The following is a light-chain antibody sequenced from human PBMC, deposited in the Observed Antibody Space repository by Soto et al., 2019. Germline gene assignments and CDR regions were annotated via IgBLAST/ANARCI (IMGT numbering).Light chain of an antibody. CDR2: HDS. J-gene: IGKJ1*01. Sequence: DIQLTQSPSTLPSSVGDRVTITCRASQSIINWLAWYHQKQGTAHKLLIYHDSTLESGVPSRFSGSGSGTEFTLTINSMQSDDLENYYCQQYDSYSWTFGQGTTVDIK. CDR3: QQYDSYSWT. V-gene: IGKV1-5*01. CDR1: QSIINW.